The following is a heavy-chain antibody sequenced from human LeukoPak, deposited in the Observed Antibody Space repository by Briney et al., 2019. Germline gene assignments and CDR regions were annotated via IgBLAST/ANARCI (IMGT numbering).Heavy chain of an antibody. CDR2: ISPAGGTT. J-gene: IGHJ4*02. CDR1: GFTFSSEA. Sequence: GGSLRLSCAVSGFTFSSEAMGWVRQLPGGGLEWVSTISPAGGTTYYAESMKGRFTISRDNSKSTLYLQMNSLRVEDTAVYYCARDGAAAMDYWGREPWSPSPQ. D-gene: IGHD6-13*01. V-gene: IGHV3-23*01. CDR3: ARDGAAAMDY.